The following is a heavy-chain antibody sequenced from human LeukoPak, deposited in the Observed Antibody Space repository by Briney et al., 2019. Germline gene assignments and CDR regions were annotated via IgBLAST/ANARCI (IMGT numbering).Heavy chain of an antibody. CDR1: GGSISSYY. V-gene: IGHV4-59*12. J-gene: IGHJ4*02. Sequence: PSETLSLTCTVSGGSISSYYWSWIRQPPGKGLEWIGYIYYSGSTNYNPSLKSRVTISVDTSKNQFSLKLSSVTAADTAVYYCARIGYDWDFDYWGQGTLVTVSS. D-gene: IGHD5-12*01. CDR2: IYYSGST. CDR3: ARIGYDWDFDY.